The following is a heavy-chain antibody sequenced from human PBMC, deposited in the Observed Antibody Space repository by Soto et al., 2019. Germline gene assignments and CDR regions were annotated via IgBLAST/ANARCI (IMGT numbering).Heavy chain of an antibody. Sequence: GGSLRLSCAASGFTFSSYAMSWFRQAPGKGLEWVAVIWYDGSNKYYADSVKGRSTISRDNSKNTLYLQMNSLRAEDTAVYYCARESQALFLNAFDIWGQGTMVTVSS. D-gene: IGHD2-21*01. J-gene: IGHJ3*02. CDR2: IWYDGSNK. CDR1: GFTFSSYA. CDR3: ARESQALFLNAFDI. V-gene: IGHV3-33*01.